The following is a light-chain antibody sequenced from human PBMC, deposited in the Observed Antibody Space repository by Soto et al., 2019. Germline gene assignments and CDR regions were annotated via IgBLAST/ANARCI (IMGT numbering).Light chain of an antibody. CDR3: LHHYNAPGT. V-gene: IGKV1-17*01. CDR2: DAS. Sequence: QNSLYTSSVASYLEKRVTITFRASEGIRNELGWYQQKPGRAPKRLIYDASSLQSGVPSRFSCIGFGTEFTFTIPSLHSQYFATYLCLHHYNAPGTFGQGTKVDIK. CDR1: EGIRNE. J-gene: IGKJ1*01.